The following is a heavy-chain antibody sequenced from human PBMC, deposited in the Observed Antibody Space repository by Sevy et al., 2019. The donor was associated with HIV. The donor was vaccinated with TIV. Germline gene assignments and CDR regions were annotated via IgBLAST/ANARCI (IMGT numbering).Heavy chain of an antibody. CDR3: ARAVTFVTIFGVDTMLYYFDY. Sequence: LPETLSLTCTVSGGSISSGDYYWSWIRQPPGKGLEWIGYIYYSGSTYYNPSLKSRVTMSVDTSKNQFSLKLSSVTAADTAVYYCARAVTFVTIFGVDTMLYYFDYWGQGTLVTVSS. CDR2: IYYSGST. D-gene: IGHD3-3*01. V-gene: IGHV4-30-4*01. J-gene: IGHJ4*02. CDR1: GGSISSGDYY.